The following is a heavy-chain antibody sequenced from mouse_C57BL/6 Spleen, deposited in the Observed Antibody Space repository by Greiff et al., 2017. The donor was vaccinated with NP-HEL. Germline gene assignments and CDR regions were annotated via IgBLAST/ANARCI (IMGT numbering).Heavy chain of an antibody. D-gene: IGHD1-1*01. CDR1: GFNIKDDY. J-gene: IGHJ4*01. V-gene: IGHV14-4*01. CDR3: TTFDYYGSSYEDYYAMDY. Sequence: EVKLQESGAELVRPGASVKLSCTASGFNIKDDYMHWVKQRPEQGLEWIEWIDPENGDTEYASKFQGKATITADTSSNTAYLQLSSLTSEDTAVYYCTTFDYYGSSYEDYYAMDYWGQGTSVTVSS. CDR2: IDPENGDT.